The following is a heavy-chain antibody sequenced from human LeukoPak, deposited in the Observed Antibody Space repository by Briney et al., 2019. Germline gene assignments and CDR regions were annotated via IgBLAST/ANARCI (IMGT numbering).Heavy chain of an antibody. CDR3: AKDHRSSTWPFDY. Sequence: GGSLRLSCVASGFTFSNTAMSWVRQAPGKGLVWVSSISGNGISTYYADSVKGRFTISSDNSKNTLCLQMNSLKAEDTAVYYCAKDHRSSTWPFDYWGQGALVTVSS. CDR1: GFTFSNTA. J-gene: IGHJ4*02. CDR2: ISGNGIST. D-gene: IGHD3-16*02. V-gene: IGHV3-23*01.